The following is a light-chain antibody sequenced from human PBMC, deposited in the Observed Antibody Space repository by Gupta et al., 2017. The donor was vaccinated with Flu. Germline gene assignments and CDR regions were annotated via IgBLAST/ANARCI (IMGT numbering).Light chain of an antibody. V-gene: IGKV1-5*03. CDR3: QQDKSLWS. CDR2: VAS. J-gene: IGKJ1*01. Sequence: DIQMTQSPSTLSASVGDNVTITCRTSQDIHTWMAWYHQKPGKAPTLLMYVASTLDIGVPSRIRSSGSGAVFTLTISNLQPDDFVTYCCQQDKSLWSFGQWTKVDIK. CDR1: QDIHTW.